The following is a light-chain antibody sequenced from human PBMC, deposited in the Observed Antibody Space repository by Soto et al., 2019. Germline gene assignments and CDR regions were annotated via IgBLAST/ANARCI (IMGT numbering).Light chain of an antibody. J-gene: IGKJ4*01. CDR2: LGS. CDR1: QSLLHSNGHNC. Sequence: DIVMTQSPVSLPVTPGEPASISCRSSQSLLHSNGHNCLDWYLQKPGQSPQLLIYLGSNRASGVPDRSSGSGSGTVFTLKISRVEAEDVGVYYCMQTLQSPVTFGGGTKVEIK. V-gene: IGKV2-28*01. CDR3: MQTLQSPVT.